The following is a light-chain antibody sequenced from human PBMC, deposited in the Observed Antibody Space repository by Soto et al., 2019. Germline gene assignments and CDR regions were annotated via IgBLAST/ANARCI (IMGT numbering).Light chain of an antibody. Sequence: QSALTQPASVSGSPGQSITISCTGTSSDVGSYNLVSWYQQHPGQAPNLMIYEGSKRPSGIFSRFSGSNSGNTASLTISGLQAEDEADFYCCSYASSGTYVFGTGTKVTVL. CDR3: CSYASSGTYV. CDR1: SSDVGSYNL. CDR2: EGS. J-gene: IGLJ1*01. V-gene: IGLV2-23*01.